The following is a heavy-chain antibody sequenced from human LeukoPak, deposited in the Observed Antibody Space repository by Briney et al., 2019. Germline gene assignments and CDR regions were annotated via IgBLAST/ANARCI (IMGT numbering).Heavy chain of an antibody. V-gene: IGHV4-39*07. CDR2: IYYSGST. CDR3: ARVVTMLVVVLNWFDP. CDR1: GGSISSSSYY. Sequence: SETLSLTCTVSGGSISSSSYYWGWIRQPPGKGLEWIGSIYYSGSTYYNPSLKSRVTISVDTSKNQFSLKLSSVTAADTAVYYCARVVTMLVVVLNWFDPWGQGTLVTVSS. J-gene: IGHJ5*02. D-gene: IGHD3-22*01.